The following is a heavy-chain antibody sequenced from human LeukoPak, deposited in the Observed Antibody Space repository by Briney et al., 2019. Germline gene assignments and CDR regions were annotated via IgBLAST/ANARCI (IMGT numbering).Heavy chain of an antibody. CDR2: ISSSGSTI. V-gene: IGHV3-48*03. CDR1: GFPFSSYE. CDR3: AELGITMIGGV. J-gene: IGHJ6*04. D-gene: IGHD3-10*02. Sequence: GGPLRLSCAASGFPFSSYEMNWVRQAPGKGLEWVSYISSSGSTIYYADSVKGRFTISRHNAKNSLYLQMNSLRAEDTAVYYCAELGITMIGGVWGKGTTVTISS.